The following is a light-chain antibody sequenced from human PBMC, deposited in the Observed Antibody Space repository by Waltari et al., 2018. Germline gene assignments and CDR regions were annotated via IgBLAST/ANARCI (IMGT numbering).Light chain of an antibody. CDR2: AVP. V-gene: IGLV2-23*02. CDR1: SSDVGGYSL. CDR3: CSYAGSTTSSVV. J-gene: IGLJ1*01. Sequence: QSALTQPASVSGSPGQSITISCTGSSSDVGGYSLVSWYQQHPGKAPKRMIYAVPKRPSGVSHRCSGSKSGNTASLTISGLQTEDEADYYFCSYAGSTTSSVVFGTGTKVIVL.